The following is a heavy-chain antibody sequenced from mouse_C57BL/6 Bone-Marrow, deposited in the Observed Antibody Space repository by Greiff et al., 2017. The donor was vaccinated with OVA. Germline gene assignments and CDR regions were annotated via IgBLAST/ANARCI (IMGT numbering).Heavy chain of an antibody. D-gene: IGHD2-12*01. CDR2: INTGSGSN. Sequence: QVQLQQPGAELVKPGASVKMSCKASGYTFTSYWITWVQQRPGQGLEWIGDINTGSGSNNYNETFKSRATLTVDKSSSTPYMQISSLRSEDTAIYYCARGGYSPHIDYGGQGTTLTVSS. V-gene: IGHV1-55*01. J-gene: IGHJ2*01. CDR1: GYTFTSYW. CDR3: ARGGYSPHIDY.